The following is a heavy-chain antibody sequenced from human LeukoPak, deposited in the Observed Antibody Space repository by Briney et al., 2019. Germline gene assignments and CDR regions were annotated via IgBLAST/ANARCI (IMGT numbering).Heavy chain of an antibody. CDR2: ISGDGSRT. Sequence: GGSLRLSCAASGFIFSDYWTYWVRQAPGKGLVWVSRISGDGSRTNYADSVKGRFTISRDNAKNTLYLQMNSLRVEDTAVYYCTVIVTGSWGQEPLVTVSS. D-gene: IGHD2/OR15-2a*01. J-gene: IGHJ5*02. CDR1: GFIFSDYW. CDR3: TVIVTGS. V-gene: IGHV3-74*01.